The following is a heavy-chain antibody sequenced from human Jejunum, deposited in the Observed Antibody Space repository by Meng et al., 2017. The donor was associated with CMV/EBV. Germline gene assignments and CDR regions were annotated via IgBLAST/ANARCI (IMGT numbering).Heavy chain of an antibody. CDR1: GYTFINYA. J-gene: IGHJ4*02. CDR3: ARDPSNTSGRYAYFDY. Sequence: QVQLVQSGSELKKPGASVKVSCKASGYTFINYAINWVRQAPGQGLEYMGWISGYNGDTIYAQNLQGRVTMTTDTSTNTAYMDLRGLRSDDTAVYYCARDPSNTSGRYAYFDYWGQGTLVTVSS. V-gene: IGHV1-18*01. CDR2: ISGYNGDT. D-gene: IGHD6-19*01.